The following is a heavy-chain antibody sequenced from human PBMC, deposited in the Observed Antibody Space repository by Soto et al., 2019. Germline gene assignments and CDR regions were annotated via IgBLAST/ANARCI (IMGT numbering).Heavy chain of an antibody. J-gene: IGHJ4*02. CDR2: INHSGST. D-gene: IGHD2-2*01. CDR1: GGSFSGYY. Sequence: SETLSLTCAVYGGSFSGYYWSWIRQPPGKGLEWIGEINHSGSTNYNPSLKSRVTISVDTSKNQFSLKLSSVTAADTAVYYCARGIVVVPAAMRGMDYWGQGTLVTVSS. CDR3: ARGIVVVPAAMRGMDY. V-gene: IGHV4-34*01.